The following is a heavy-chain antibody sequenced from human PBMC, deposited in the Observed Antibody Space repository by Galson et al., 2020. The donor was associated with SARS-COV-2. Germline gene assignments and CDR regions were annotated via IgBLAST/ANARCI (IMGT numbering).Heavy chain of an antibody. CDR3: ARDTAYTSSVGYFDY. CDR2: ISYDGSNI. CDR1: GFTFSKYA. Sequence: QLGESLKISCATSGFTFSKYAMHWVRQAPGKGLECVALISYDGSNIQYSDSVKGRFTISRDNSKNTLYLQMNSLRAEDTALYYCARDTAYTSSVGYFDYWGPGTLVTVSS. D-gene: IGHD6-6*01. J-gene: IGHJ4*02. V-gene: IGHV3-30-3*01.